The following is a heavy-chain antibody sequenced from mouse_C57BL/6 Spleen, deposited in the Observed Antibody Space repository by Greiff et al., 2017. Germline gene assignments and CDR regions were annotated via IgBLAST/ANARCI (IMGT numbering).Heavy chain of an antibody. V-gene: IGHV5-4*01. D-gene: IGHD1-1*01. CDR3: ARDPYYYGSSQAWFAY. CDR1: GFTFSSYA. J-gene: IGHJ3*01. Sequence: EVQVVESGGGLVKPGGSLKLSCAASGFTFSSYAMSWVRQTPEKRLEWVATISDGGSYTYYPDNVKGRFTISRDNAKNNLYLQMSHLKSEDTAMYYCARDPYYYGSSQAWFAYWGQGTLVTVSA. CDR2: ISDGGSYT.